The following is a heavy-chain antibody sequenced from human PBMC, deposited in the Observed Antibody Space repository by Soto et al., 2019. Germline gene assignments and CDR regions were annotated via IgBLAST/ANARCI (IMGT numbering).Heavy chain of an antibody. J-gene: IGHJ6*02. V-gene: IGHV4-4*02. Sequence: PSETLSLTCAVSGGSISSSNGWSWVRQPPGKGLEWIGEIYHSGSTNYNPSLKSRVTISVDKSKNQFSLKLSSVTAADTAVYYCARSPDSSGYYPRRYYYGMDVWGQGTTVTVSS. CDR3: ARSPDSSGYYPRRYYYGMDV. CDR2: IYHSGST. CDR1: GGSISSSNG. D-gene: IGHD3-22*01.